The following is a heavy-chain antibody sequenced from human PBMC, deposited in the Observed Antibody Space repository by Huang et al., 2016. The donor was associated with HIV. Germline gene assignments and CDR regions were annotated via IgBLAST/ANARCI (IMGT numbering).Heavy chain of an antibody. CDR3: ARTGSYYYGSGIYHFGDY. Sequence: QVQLVESGGGVVQPGRSLRISCAASGFAFSSFAMHWIRQAPGKGLQWLAVISTEGRIKNDADSGRGRFTISRDKSKGTVYLQMNSLRPEDTAVYSCARTGSYYYGSGIYHFGDYWGQGTLVTVSS. J-gene: IGHJ4*02. V-gene: IGHV3-30*01. D-gene: IGHD3-10*01. CDR1: GFAFSSFA. CDR2: ISTEGRIK.